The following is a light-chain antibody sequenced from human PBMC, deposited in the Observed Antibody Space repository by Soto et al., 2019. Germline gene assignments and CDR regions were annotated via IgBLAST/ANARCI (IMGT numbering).Light chain of an antibody. CDR3: QQRSNGPPIT. V-gene: IGKV3-11*01. CDR2: GAS. Sequence: VLTQTRKTLSVSPGERATLSCGSSQSVSSNLAWHQQRPGQAPRLLIYGASTRATGVPARFSGSGSGTDFTLTISSLEPEDFAVYYCQQRSNGPPITFAQGTRLEIK. CDR1: QSVSSN. J-gene: IGKJ5*01.